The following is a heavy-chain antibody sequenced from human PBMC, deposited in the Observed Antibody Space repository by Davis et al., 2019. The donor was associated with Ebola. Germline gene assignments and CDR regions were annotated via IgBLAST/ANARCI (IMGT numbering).Heavy chain of an antibody. CDR2: IWYDGSNK. CDR1: GFTFSNAW. V-gene: IGHV3-33*06. D-gene: IGHD3-10*01. CDR3: AKDTINVWFDV. Sequence: PGGSLRLSCAASGFTFSNAWMSWVRQAPGKGLEWVAVIWYDGSNKYYADSVKGRFTISRDNSKNTLYLQMNSLRVEDTAIYYCAKDTINVWFDVWGQGTMVTVSS. J-gene: IGHJ3*01.